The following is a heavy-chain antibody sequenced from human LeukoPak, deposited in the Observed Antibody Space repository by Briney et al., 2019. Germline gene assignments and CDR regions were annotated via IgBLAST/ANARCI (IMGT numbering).Heavy chain of an antibody. D-gene: IGHD1-26*01. CDR3: AREGWEQPYFDN. V-gene: IGHV3-23*01. CDR2: ISASGGTT. CDR1: GFTFSNYA. J-gene: IGHJ4*02. Sequence: GESLRLSCAASGFTFSNYAMTWVRQAPGKGLEWVSLISASGGTTDYADSVKGRFTISRDNAKDSVYLQMNTLRVEDTAVYYCAREGWEQPYFDNWGQGTLVTVAS.